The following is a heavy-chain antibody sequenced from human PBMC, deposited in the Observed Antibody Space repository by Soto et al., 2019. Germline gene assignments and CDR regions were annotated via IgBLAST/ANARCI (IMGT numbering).Heavy chain of an antibody. D-gene: IGHD2-15*01. CDR3: AGDPQTTDIVYDY. Sequence: QVQLVESGGGVVQPGRSPRLSCAASGFTFSSYAMHWVRQAPGKGLEWVAVISYDGSNKYYADSVKGRFTISRDNSKNTLYLQINSLRAEDTAVYYCAGDPQTTDIVYDYWGQGTLLTVSS. CDR1: GFTFSSYA. J-gene: IGHJ4*02. V-gene: IGHV3-30-3*01. CDR2: ISYDGSNK.